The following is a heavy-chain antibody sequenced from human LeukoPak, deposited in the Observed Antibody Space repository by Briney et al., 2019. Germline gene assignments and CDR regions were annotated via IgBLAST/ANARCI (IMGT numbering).Heavy chain of an antibody. CDR2: INPSGGST. J-gene: IGHJ4*02. V-gene: IGHV1-46*01. Sequence: ASVKVSCKASGYTFTSYDINWVRQAPGQGLEWMGIINPSGGSTSYAQKFQGRVTMTRDMSTSTVYMELSSLRSEDTAVYYCARGIIAVAGRLDYWGQGTLVTVSS. D-gene: IGHD6-19*01. CDR3: ARGIIAVAGRLDY. CDR1: GYTFTSYD.